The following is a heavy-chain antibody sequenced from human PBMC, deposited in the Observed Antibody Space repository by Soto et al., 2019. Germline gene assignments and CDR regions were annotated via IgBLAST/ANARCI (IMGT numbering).Heavy chain of an antibody. Sequence: EVQLVESGGGLVQPGGSLRLSCAASGFTISGNAMNWVRQAPGRGLEWVSYISSSSTNIHYADSVRGRFTISRDNAKNSLYLLMTSLRDEDTAVYRCARDLSWGSKWYYYMDVWGKGTTVTVSS. CDR2: ISSSSTNI. CDR3: ARDLSWGSKWYYYMDV. CDR1: GFTISGNA. J-gene: IGHJ6*03. D-gene: IGHD3-16*01. V-gene: IGHV3-48*02.